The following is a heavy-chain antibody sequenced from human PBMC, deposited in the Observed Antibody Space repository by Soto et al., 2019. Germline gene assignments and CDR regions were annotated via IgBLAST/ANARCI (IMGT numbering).Heavy chain of an antibody. V-gene: IGHV4-34*01. J-gene: IGHJ2*01. CDR2: INHSGST. D-gene: IGHD4-17*01. CDR3: ATHLKTTVTAYWYFDL. Sequence: SETVSLTCAVDDGSFSGDYWSWIRQPPGKGLEWIGEINHSGSTNFNPSLKSRVTISVDRSKNQFSLKLSSVTAADAAIYYCATHLKTTVTAYWYFDLWGRGTLVTVSS. CDR1: DGSFSGDY.